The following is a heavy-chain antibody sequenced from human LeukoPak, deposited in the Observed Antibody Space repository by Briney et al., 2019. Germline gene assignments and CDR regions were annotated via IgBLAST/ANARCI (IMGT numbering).Heavy chain of an antibody. V-gene: IGHV3-74*01. CDR3: ARRMSGCYGMDV. J-gene: IGHJ6*02. CDR1: GFTFSSYW. D-gene: IGHD3-10*01. Sequence: GGSLRLSCAASGFTFSSYWMHWVRQAPGQGLVWVSRINSDGSSTSYADSVKGRFTISRDNAKNTLYLQMNSLRAEDTAVYYCARRMSGCYGMDVWGQGTTVTVSS. CDR2: INSDGSST.